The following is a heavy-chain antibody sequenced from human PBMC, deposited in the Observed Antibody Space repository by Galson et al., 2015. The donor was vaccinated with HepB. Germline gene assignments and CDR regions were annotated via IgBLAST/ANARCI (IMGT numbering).Heavy chain of an antibody. CDR2: IYPGDSDT. Sequence: QSGAEVKEPGESLKISCKGSGYSFTTYWIAWVRQMPGKGLEWMGIIYPGDSDTRYSPSFQGQVTISADKSITTAYLQWSSLKASDTAMYYCTRPYTAEVSSDAFDIWGQGTMVTVSS. J-gene: IGHJ3*02. D-gene: IGHD5-18*01. V-gene: IGHV5-51*01. CDR1: GYSFTTYW. CDR3: TRPYTAEVSSDAFDI.